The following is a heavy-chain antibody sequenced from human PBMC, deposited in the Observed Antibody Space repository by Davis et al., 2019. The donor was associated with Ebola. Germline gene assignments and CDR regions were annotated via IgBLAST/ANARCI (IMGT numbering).Heavy chain of an antibody. V-gene: IGHV3-21*04. CDR1: GFTFSSYS. Sequence: PGGSLRLSCAASGFTFSSYSMNWVRQAPGKGLEWVSSISSSSSYIYYADSVKGRFTISRDNSKNTLYLQMNSLRAEDTAVYYCARDLRSATEYNWFDPWGQGTLVTVSS. J-gene: IGHJ5*02. D-gene: IGHD2-15*01. CDR2: ISSSSSYI. CDR3: ARDLRSATEYNWFDP.